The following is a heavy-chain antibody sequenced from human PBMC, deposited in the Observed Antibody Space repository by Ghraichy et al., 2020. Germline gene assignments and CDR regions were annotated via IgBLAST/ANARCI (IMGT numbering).Heavy chain of an antibody. CDR1: GFTFSSYS. V-gene: IGHV3-21*01. CDR2: ISSSSSYI. D-gene: IGHD4-23*01. Sequence: GGSLRLSCAASGFTFSSYSMNWVRQAPGKGLEWVSSISSSSSYIYYADSVKGRFTISRDNAKNSLYLQMNSLRAEDTAVYYCARDLHGGDPFDYWGQGTLVTVSS. J-gene: IGHJ4*02. CDR3: ARDLHGGDPFDY.